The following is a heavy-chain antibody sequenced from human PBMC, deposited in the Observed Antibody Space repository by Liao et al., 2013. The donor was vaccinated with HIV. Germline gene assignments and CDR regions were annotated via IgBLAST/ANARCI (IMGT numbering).Heavy chain of an antibody. V-gene: IGHV4-34*01. Sequence: QVQLQQWGAGLLKPSETLSLTCAVYGGPFDGYYWSWIRQPPGKGLEWIGEINHRGSTNYNPSLRNRVIISVDASKNQFSLNIISVTAADTAVYYCARDRSGLVADAFDIWGQGTMVTVSS. D-gene: IGHD2-15*01. CDR3: ARDRSGLVADAFDI. CDR2: INHRGST. J-gene: IGHJ3*02. CDR1: GGPFDGYY.